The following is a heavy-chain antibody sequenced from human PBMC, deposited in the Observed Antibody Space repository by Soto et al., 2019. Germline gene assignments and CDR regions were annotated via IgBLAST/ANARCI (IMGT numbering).Heavy chain of an antibody. CDR2: IKSKTDGGTT. J-gene: IGHJ3*02. V-gene: IGHV3-15*01. Sequence: EVQLVESGGGLVKPGGSLRLSCAASGFTFSNAWMSWVRQAPGKGLEWVGRIKSKTDGGTTDYAAPVKGRFTISRDDSKNTLYLQMNSLKTEDTAVYYCTTPFGGYPTHDAFDIWGQGTMVTVS. CDR1: GFTFSNAW. D-gene: IGHD3-22*01. CDR3: TTPFGGYPTHDAFDI.